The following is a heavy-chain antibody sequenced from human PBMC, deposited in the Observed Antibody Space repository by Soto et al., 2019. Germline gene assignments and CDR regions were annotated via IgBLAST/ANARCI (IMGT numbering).Heavy chain of an antibody. V-gene: IGHV4-31*03. J-gene: IGHJ3*02. CDR2: IYYSGST. Sequence: QVQLQESGPGLVKPSQTLSLTCTVSGGSISSGGYYWSWIRQHPGKGLEWIGYIYYSGSTYYNPSLKSRVTISVDTSKNQFSLKLSSVTAADTAVYYCARQGTYDSSGYLAFDIWGQGTTVTVSS. CDR1: GGSISSGGYY. D-gene: IGHD3-22*01. CDR3: ARQGTYDSSGYLAFDI.